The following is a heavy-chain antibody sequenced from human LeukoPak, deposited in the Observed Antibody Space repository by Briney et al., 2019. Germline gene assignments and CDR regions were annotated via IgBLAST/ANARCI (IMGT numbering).Heavy chain of an antibody. Sequence: GGSLRLSCAASGFTFSSYGMHWVRQAPGKGLEWVAVIWYDGSNKYYADSVKGRFTISRDNSKNTLHLQMSSLRVEDTAVYYCAKGGGTATMVRGVIIGDYFDYWGQGTLVTVSS. CDR2: IWYDGSNK. CDR3: AKGGGTATMVRGVIIGDYFDY. D-gene: IGHD3-10*01. J-gene: IGHJ4*02. CDR1: GFTFSSYG. V-gene: IGHV3-33*06.